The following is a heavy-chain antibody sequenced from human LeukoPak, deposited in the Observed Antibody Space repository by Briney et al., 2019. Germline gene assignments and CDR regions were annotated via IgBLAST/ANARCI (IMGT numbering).Heavy chain of an antibody. CDR2: ISYDGSNK. D-gene: IGHD3-9*01. J-gene: IGHJ6*02. CDR1: GFTFSSYG. CDR3: ARDLRYFDWPTRRYYYYGMDV. Sequence: GGSLRLSCAASGFTFSSYGMHWVRQAPGKGLEWVAVISYDGSNKYYADSVKGRFTISRDNSRNTLYLQMNSLRAEDTAVYYCARDLRYFDWPTRRYYYYGMDVWGQGTTVTVSS. V-gene: IGHV3-30*03.